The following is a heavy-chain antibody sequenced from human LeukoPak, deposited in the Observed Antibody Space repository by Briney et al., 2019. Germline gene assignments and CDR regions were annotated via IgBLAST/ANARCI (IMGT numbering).Heavy chain of an antibody. V-gene: IGHV3-53*05. D-gene: IGHD1-26*01. J-gene: IGHJ4*02. CDR3: AKSRGSYYFDY. Sequence: PGGSLRLSCTVSGFTVSINSMSWVRQAPGKGLEWVSFIYSGGNTHYSDSVKGRFTISRDNSKNTLYLQMNSLRAEDTAVYYCAKSRGSYYFDYWGQGTLVTVSS. CDR2: IYSGGNT. CDR1: GFTVSINS.